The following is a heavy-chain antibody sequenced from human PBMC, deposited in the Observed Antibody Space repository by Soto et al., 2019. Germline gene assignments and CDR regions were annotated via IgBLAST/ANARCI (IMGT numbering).Heavy chain of an antibody. CDR1: GGSISSSSYY. Sequence: SETLSLTCTVSGGSISSSSYYWGWIRQPPGKGLEWIGSIYYSGSTYYNPSLKSRVTISVDTSKNQFSLKLSSVTAADTAVYYCSTTVYSGGWPRDNWGQGTLVTVSS. V-gene: IGHV4-39*01. D-gene: IGHD6-19*01. CDR3: STTVYSGGWPRDN. J-gene: IGHJ4*02. CDR2: IYYSGST.